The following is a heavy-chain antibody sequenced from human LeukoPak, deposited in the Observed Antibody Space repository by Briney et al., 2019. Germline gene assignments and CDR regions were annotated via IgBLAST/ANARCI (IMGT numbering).Heavy chain of an antibody. CDR2: MNPNSGNT. CDR1: GYTFTSYD. J-gene: IGHJ4*02. Sequence: ASVKVSCKASGYTFTSYDINWVRQATGQGLEWLGWMNPNSGNTSYAQKFQGRVTMTRNTSISTAYMELSSLRSEDTAVYYCARGLARTSMVTRGGVRFDYWGQGTLVTVSS. CDR3: ARGLARTSMVTRGGVRFDY. D-gene: IGHD5-18*01. V-gene: IGHV1-8*01.